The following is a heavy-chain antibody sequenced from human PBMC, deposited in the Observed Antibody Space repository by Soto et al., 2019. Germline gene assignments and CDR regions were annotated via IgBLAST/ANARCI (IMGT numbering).Heavy chain of an antibody. CDR1: GFTFDDYA. CDR3: AKGGLVIIGPYYFEY. D-gene: IGHD3-9*01. CDR2: ISWNSGSI. V-gene: IGHV3-9*01. J-gene: IGHJ4*02. Sequence: RRLSCAASGFTFDDYAMHWVRQAPGRGLKWVSGISWNSGSIGYADSVKGRFTISRDNAKNSLYLQMNSLRAEDTALYYCAKGGLVIIGPYYFEYWGQGPMVTVTS.